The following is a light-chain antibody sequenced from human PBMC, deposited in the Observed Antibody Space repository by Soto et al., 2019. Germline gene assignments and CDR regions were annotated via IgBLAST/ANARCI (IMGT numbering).Light chain of an antibody. J-gene: IGKJ1*01. CDR1: QSVSGW. CDR2: DAS. Sequence: DIQMTQSPPTLSASVGDRVTLTCRASQSVSGWLAWYQQKPGKAPKLLIYDASTLESGVPSRFSGSGSGTEFTLTISSLQPEDFATYYCHQYNTYSQTFGQGTKVEI. CDR3: HQYNTYSQT. V-gene: IGKV1-5*01.